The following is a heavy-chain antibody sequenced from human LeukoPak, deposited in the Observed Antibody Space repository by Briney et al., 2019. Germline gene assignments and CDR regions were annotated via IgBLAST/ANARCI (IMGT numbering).Heavy chain of an antibody. J-gene: IGHJ4*02. D-gene: IGHD1-26*01. CDR3: ARDESSGSYYFDY. Sequence: GASVKVSCKASGYTFSCYGISWVRQAPGQGLEWMAWISAYNGNTKYAQKLQGRVTMTTDTSTSTAYMELRSLRSDDTAVYYCARDESSGSYYFDYWGQGTLVTVSS. V-gene: IGHV1-18*01. CDR1: GYTFSCYG. CDR2: ISAYNGNT.